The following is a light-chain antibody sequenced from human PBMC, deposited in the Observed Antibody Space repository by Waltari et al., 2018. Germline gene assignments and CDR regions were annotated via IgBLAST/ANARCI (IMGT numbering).Light chain of an antibody. V-gene: IGLV2-11*01. CDR3: SSYTPTSFWV. CDR1: RSDVGVYGF. J-gene: IGLJ3*02. CDR2: DVT. Sequence: QSALTQPRSVSGSSGQSVTISCSGSRSDVGVYGFISWYQHHPDKAPKLIIYDVTNRPSGVPDRFSGSKSGNTASLTISGLQADDEAYYYCSSYTPTSFWVFGGGTKLTVL.